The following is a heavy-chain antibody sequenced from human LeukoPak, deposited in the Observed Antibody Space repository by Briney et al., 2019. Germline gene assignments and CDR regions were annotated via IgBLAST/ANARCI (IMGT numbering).Heavy chain of an antibody. D-gene: IGHD2-2*01. V-gene: IGHV4-59*01. CDR3: ARVDCSSTSCYRLNAFDAFDI. J-gene: IGHJ3*02. Sequence: PSETLSLTCTVSGGSISSYYWSWIRQPPGKGLEWIGYIYYSGSTNYNPSLKSRVTISVDTSKNQFSLKLSSVTAADTAVYYCARVDCSSTSCYRLNAFDAFDIWGQGTMVTVSS. CDR1: GGSISSYY. CDR2: IYYSGST.